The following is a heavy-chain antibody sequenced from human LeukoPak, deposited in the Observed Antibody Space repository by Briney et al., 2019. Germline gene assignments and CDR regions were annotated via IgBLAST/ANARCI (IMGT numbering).Heavy chain of an antibody. D-gene: IGHD2-2*01. Sequence: ASVKVSCKASGYTFTGYYMHWVRQAPGQGLEWMGWINPNSGGTNYAQKFQGRVTMTRDTSISTAYMELSRLRSDDTAVYYCARNVRGGYCSSTSCLNPYFDYWGQGTLVTVSS. CDR2: INPNSGGT. J-gene: IGHJ4*02. CDR3: ARNVRGGYCSSTSCLNPYFDY. CDR1: GYTFTGYY. V-gene: IGHV1-2*02.